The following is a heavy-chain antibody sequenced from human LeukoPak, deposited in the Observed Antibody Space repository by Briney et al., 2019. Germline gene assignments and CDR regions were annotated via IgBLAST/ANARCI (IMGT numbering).Heavy chain of an antibody. Sequence: GGSLRLSCAASGFTFSSYGMHWVRQAPGKGLEWVAVIWYDGSNKYYADSVKGRFTISRDNFKNTLYLQMNSLRAEDTAVYYCARDATRAPYYFDYWGQGTLVTVSS. CDR2: IWYDGSNK. CDR3: ARDATRAPYYFDY. V-gene: IGHV3-33*01. CDR1: GFTFSSYG. J-gene: IGHJ4*02.